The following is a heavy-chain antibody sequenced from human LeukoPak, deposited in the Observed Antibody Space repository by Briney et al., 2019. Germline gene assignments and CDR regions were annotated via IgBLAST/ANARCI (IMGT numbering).Heavy chain of an antibody. Sequence: SAKVSCKVSGGTFSSFVINWVRQAPGQGLEWIGGIIPIFGTANCAQKFQGRVTITTDESTSTAYMGLSSLRSEDTAVYYCARSGGGGYSDPFDIWGQGTMVTVSS. V-gene: IGHV1-69*05. J-gene: IGHJ3*02. CDR3: ARSGGGGYSDPFDI. CDR1: GGTFSSFV. D-gene: IGHD5-12*01. CDR2: IIPIFGTA.